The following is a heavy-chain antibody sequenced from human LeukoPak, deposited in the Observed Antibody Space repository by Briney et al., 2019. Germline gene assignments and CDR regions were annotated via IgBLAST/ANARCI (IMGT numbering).Heavy chain of an antibody. V-gene: IGHV1-46*01. CDR1: GYTFTSYY. D-gene: IGHD3-10*02. J-gene: IGHJ6*03. CDR3: ARVYVRDSMDV. Sequence: GASVTVSCKASGYTFTSYYMHWVRQAPGQGLEWMGIINPSGGSTSYAQKFQGRVTMTRDMSTSTVYMERSSLRSEDTAVYYCARVYVRDSMDVWGKGTTVTVSS. CDR2: INPSGGST.